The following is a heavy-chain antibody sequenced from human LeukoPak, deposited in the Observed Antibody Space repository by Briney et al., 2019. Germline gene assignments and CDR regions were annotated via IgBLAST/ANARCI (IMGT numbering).Heavy chain of an antibody. CDR3: ARDPRTWIQLWPPDY. Sequence: GGSLRLSCAASGFTFSSYWMSWVRQAPGKGLEWVANIKQDGSEKYYVDSVKGRFTISRDNAKNSLYLQMNSLRAEDTAVYYCARDPRTWIQLWPPDYWGQGTLVTVSS. CDR2: IKQDGSEK. CDR1: GFTFSSYW. D-gene: IGHD5-18*01. V-gene: IGHV3-7*01. J-gene: IGHJ4*02.